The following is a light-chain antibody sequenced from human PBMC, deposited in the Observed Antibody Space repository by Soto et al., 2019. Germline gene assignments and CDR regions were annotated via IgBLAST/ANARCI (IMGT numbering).Light chain of an antibody. CDR1: QSIKTN. Sequence: EIVRTKSSPTLFVSLGDRATXSCRASQSIKTNIAWYQQKPFQAPVLLINDASARSTGIPSTFSGGGSGAEFSLTISSMRAEDYAVCYCQQYDNAHRITFGQGTRLEI. V-gene: IGKV3-15*01. CDR3: QQYDNAHRIT. CDR2: DAS. J-gene: IGKJ5*01.